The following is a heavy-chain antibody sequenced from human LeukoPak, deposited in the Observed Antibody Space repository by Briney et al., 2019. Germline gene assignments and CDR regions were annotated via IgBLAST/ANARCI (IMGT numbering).Heavy chain of an antibody. CDR2: IYHSGST. CDR1: GYSISSDYY. Sequence: SETLSLTCAVSGYSISSDYYWGWIRPPPGKGLEWIGSIYHSGSTYYNPSLMSRVTISVDTSKNQFSLKLSSVTAADTAVYYCATIYGDYYFGYWGQGTLVTVSS. CDR3: ATIYGDYYFGY. V-gene: IGHV4-38-2*01. D-gene: IGHD4-17*01. J-gene: IGHJ4*02.